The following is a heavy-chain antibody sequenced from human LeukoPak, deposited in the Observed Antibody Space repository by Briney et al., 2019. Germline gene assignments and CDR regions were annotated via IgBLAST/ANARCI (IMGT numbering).Heavy chain of an antibody. CDR2: ICPGDSDT. V-gene: IGHV5-51*01. J-gene: IGHJ2*01. CDR3: ARIPVVVAATSDWYFDL. CDR1: GYSFTSYW. D-gene: IGHD2-15*01. Sequence: GESLKISCKGSGYSFTSYWIGWVRQMPGKGLEWMGIICPGDSDTRYSPSFQGQVTISADKSISTAYLQWSSLKASDTAMYYCARIPVVVAATSDWYFDLWGRGTLVTVSS.